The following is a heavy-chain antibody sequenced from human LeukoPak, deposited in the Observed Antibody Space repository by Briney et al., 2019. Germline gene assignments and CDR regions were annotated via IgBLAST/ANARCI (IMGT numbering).Heavy chain of an antibody. D-gene: IGHD3-22*01. Sequence: GGSLRLSCAACGFTFSDACMNWVRQAPGKGLEWVGGLKSKTDGGTTDYAAPVKGRFTISRDDSKNTLYLQMNSLKTEDTAVYYCTTDSDSSGYYSFDYWGQGILVTVSS. CDR2: LKSKTDGGTT. J-gene: IGHJ4*02. CDR1: GFTFSDAC. CDR3: TTDSDSSGYYSFDY. V-gene: IGHV3-15*07.